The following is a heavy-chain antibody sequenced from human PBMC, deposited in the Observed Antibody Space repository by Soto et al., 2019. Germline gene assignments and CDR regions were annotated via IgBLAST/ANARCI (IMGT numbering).Heavy chain of an antibody. CDR2: ISSSSSYI. CDR3: ARWEDELVVVAGFDY. V-gene: IGHV3-21*01. D-gene: IGHD2-15*01. CDR1: GFTFSSYS. J-gene: IGHJ4*02. Sequence: GGSLRLSCAASGFTFSSYSMNWVRQAPGKGLEWVSSISSSSSYIYYADSVKGRFTISRDNAKNSLYLQMNSLRAEDTAVYYCARWEDELVVVAGFDYWGQGTLVTVSS.